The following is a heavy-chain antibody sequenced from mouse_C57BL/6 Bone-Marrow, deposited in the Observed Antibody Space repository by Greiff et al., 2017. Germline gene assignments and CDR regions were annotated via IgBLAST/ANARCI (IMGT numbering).Heavy chain of an antibody. J-gene: IGHJ4*01. CDR2: INPNNGGT. Sequence: EVKLQQSGPELVKPGASVKISCKASGYTFTDYYMNWVKQSHGKSLEWIGDINPNNGGTSYNQKFKGKATLTVDKSSSTAYMELRSLTSEDSAVYYCARTHYDYAMDYWGQGTSVTVSS. V-gene: IGHV1-26*01. CDR1: GYTFTDYY. D-gene: IGHD1-2*01. CDR3: ARTHYDYAMDY.